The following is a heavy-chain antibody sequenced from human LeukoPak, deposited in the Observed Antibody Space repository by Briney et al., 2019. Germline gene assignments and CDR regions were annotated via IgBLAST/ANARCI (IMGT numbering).Heavy chain of an antibody. CDR3: AKGRRERRDAFDI. D-gene: IGHD1-1*01. CDR2: ISYDGSNK. J-gene: IGHJ3*02. V-gene: IGHV3-30-3*01. CDR1: GFTFSSYA. Sequence: GGSLRLSCAASGFTFSSYAMHWVRQAPGKGLEWVAVISYDGSNKYYADSVKGRFTISRDNSKNTLYLQMNSLRAEDMALYYCAKGRRERRDAFDIWGQGTMVTVSS.